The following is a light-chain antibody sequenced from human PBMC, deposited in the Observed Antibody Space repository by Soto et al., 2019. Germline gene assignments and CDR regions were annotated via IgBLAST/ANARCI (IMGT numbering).Light chain of an antibody. CDR1: GSNIENNY. CDR2: GND. J-gene: IGLJ3*02. Sequence: QSVLTQSPSVSAAPGQKVTLSCSGSGSNIENNYVSWYQQVPGTAPKLVIYGNDKRPSEIPDRFSGSKSGTSATLGITGLQTGDEADYYCATWDNRLSGWVFGGGTQLTVL. V-gene: IGLV1-51*01. CDR3: ATWDNRLSGWV.